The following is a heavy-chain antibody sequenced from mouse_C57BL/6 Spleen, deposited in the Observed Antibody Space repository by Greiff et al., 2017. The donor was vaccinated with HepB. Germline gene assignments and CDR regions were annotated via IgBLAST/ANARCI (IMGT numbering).Heavy chain of an antibody. V-gene: IGHV5-16*01. D-gene: IGHD2-4*01. CDR3: ARDKGDYDHWYFDV. CDR2: INYDGSST. J-gene: IGHJ1*03. CDR1: GFTFSDYY. Sequence: DVKLVESEGGLVQPGSSMKLSCTASGFTFSDYYMAWVRQVPEKGLEWVANINYDGSSTYYLDSLKSRFIISRDNAKNILYLQMSSLKSEDTATYYCARDKGDYDHWYFDVWGTGTTVTVSS.